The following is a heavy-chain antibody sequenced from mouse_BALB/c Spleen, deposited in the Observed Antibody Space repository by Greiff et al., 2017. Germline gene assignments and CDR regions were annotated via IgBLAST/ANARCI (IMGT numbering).Heavy chain of an antibody. Sequence: EVQVVESGGDLVKPGGSLKLSCAASGFTFSSYGMSWVRQTPDKRLEWVATISSGGSYTYYPDSVKGRFTISRDNAKNTLYLQMSSLRSEDTAMYYCARRDDEGFAYWGQGTLVTVSA. CDR3: ARRDDEGFAY. D-gene: IGHD2-12*01. V-gene: IGHV5-6*01. CDR1: GFTFSSYG. J-gene: IGHJ3*01. CDR2: ISSGGSYT.